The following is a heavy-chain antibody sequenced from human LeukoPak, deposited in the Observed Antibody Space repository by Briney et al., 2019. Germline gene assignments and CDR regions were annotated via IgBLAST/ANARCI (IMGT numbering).Heavy chain of an antibody. CDR1: GVTVSSYA. Sequence: GTSLILSWSASGVTVSSYAMHWVRQAPGKGLEWVAVISCDGSNEYYADSVKGRFTISRDNSKNTLYLQMNSLRAEDTAVYYCARSGYNAFDIWGQGIMVTVSS. V-gene: IGHV3-30*01. J-gene: IGHJ3*02. D-gene: IGHD3-22*01. CDR3: ARSGYNAFDI. CDR2: ISCDGSNE.